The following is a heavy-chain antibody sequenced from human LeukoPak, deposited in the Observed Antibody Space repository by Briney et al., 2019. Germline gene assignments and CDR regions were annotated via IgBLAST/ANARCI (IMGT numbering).Heavy chain of an antibody. Sequence: GGSLRLSCAASGFIFSSYAMNWVRQAPGKGLEWVSGISGGGGSTYFADSVKGRFTISRDNSKNTLSLQMNSLRAEDTAVYYCAKGDNPGSSSSYDYWGQGTLVTVSS. J-gene: IGHJ4*02. D-gene: IGHD3-10*01. CDR1: GFIFSSYA. CDR2: ISGGGGST. V-gene: IGHV3-23*01. CDR3: AKGDNPGSSSSYDY.